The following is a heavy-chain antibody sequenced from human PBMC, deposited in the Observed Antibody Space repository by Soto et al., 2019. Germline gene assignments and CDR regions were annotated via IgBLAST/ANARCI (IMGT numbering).Heavy chain of an antibody. D-gene: IGHD7-27*01. CDR1: GDTFDSDS. CDR2: IIPMLEKP. J-gene: IGHJ5*02. V-gene: IGHV1-69*01. CDR3: ARLGRGAFDP. Sequence: QVQLVQSGAEVRKPGSSVKVSCQASGDTFDSDSINWVRHAPGHGLEWIGGIIPMLEKPSYAQKFQDRVTMTADESANTVYMELRSLTSDDTAVYFCARLGRGAFDPWGPGTPVTVSS.